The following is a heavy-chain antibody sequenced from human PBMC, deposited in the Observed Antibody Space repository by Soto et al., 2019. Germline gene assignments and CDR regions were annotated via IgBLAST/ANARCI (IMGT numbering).Heavy chain of an antibody. CDR3: ARVERTHARQRYSSSSGYFQH. CDR1: GYTFTSYG. J-gene: IGHJ1*01. V-gene: IGHV1-18*01. Sequence: ASVKVSCKASGYTFTSYGISWVRQAPGQGLEWMGWISAYNGNTNYAQKLQGRVTMTTDTSTSTAYMELRSLRSDDTAVYYCARVERTHARQRYSSSSGYFQHWGQGTLVTVSS. D-gene: IGHD6-6*01. CDR2: ISAYNGNT.